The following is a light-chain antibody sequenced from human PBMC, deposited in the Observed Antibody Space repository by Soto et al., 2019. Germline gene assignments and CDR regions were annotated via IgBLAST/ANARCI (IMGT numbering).Light chain of an antibody. CDR3: QTWVTGPPWV. V-gene: IGLV4-69*01. J-gene: IGLJ3*02. Sequence: QLVLTQSPSASASLGASVKLTCTLSSGHSTYAIAWHQQQPEKGPRYLMKLNSDGSHSKGDGIPDRFSGSSSGAERYLSISSPQSEDEADYYCQTWVTGPPWVFGGGTKVTVL. CDR1: SGHSTYA. CDR2: LNSDGSH.